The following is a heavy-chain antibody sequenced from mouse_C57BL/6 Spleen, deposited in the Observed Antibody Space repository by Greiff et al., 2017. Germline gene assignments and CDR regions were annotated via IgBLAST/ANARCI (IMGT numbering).Heavy chain of an antibody. J-gene: IGHJ4*01. V-gene: IGHV1-66*01. D-gene: IGHD1-1*01. Sequence: VQLQQSGPELVKPGASVKISCKASGYSFTSYYIHWVKQRPGQGLEWIGWIYPGSGNTKYNEKFKGKATLTADTSSSTAYMQLSSLTSEDSAVYYCAREIYYYGSSKNYAMDYWGQGTSVTVSS. CDR3: AREIYYYGSSKNYAMDY. CDR2: IYPGSGNT. CDR1: GYSFTSYY.